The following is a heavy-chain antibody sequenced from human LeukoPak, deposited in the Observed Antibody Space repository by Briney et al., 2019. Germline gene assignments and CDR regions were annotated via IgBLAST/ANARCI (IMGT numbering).Heavy chain of an antibody. D-gene: IGHD6-19*01. J-gene: IGHJ3*02. V-gene: IGHV4-59*12. CDR3: ARDSGYSSGWYGSGDAFDI. Sequence: PSETLPLTCTVSGGSISSYYWSWIRQPPGKGLEWIGYIYYSGSTNYNPSLKSRVTISVDTSKNQFSLKLSSVTAADTAVYYCARDSGYSSGWYGSGDAFDIWGQGTMVTVSS. CDR2: IYYSGST. CDR1: GGSISSYY.